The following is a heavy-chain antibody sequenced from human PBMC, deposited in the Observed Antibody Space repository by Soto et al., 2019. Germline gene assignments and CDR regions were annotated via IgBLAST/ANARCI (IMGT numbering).Heavy chain of an antibody. V-gene: IGHV1-46*01. CDR3: ARERPPYSSSSHWFDP. CDR2: INPSGGST. Sequence: ASVNVSCKASGYTFTSYYIHWVRQAPGQGLEWMGIINPSGGSTSYAQKFQGRVTMTRDTSTSTVYMELSSLRSEDTAVYYCARERPPYSSSSHWFDPWGQGTLVTVSS. CDR1: GYTFTSYY. D-gene: IGHD6-6*01. J-gene: IGHJ5*02.